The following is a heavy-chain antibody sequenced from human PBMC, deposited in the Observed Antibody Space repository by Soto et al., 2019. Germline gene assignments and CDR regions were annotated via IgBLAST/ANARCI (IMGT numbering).Heavy chain of an antibody. Sequence: GASVKVSCKASGYKLTSYFIHWVRQAPGQGLEWMGMIHPSGDTGYAQKFRGRVTMTIDTSTTTAYMELRKLTSEDTAVYFSVRVYCSTSPCPGAFQFWGQGTLVNVSS. CDR2: IHPSGDT. CDR1: GYKLTSYF. CDR3: VRVYCSTSPCPGAFQF. J-gene: IGHJ1*01. D-gene: IGHD2-21*01. V-gene: IGHV1-46*01.